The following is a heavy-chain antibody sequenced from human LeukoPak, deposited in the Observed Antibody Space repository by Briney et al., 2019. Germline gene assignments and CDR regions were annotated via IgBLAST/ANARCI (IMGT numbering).Heavy chain of an antibody. D-gene: IGHD2-2*01. Sequence: PGRSLRLSCAASGFTFSSYAMHWVRQAPGKGLEWVAVISYDGSNKYYADSVKGRFTISRDNAKNSLYLQMNSLRAEDTAVYYCARDESTDYWGQGTLVTVSS. CDR2: ISYDGSNK. V-gene: IGHV3-30-3*01. J-gene: IGHJ4*02. CDR3: ARDESTDY. CDR1: GFTFSSYA.